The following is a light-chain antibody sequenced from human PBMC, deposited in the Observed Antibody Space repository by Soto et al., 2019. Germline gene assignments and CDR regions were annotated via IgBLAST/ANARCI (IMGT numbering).Light chain of an antibody. V-gene: IGKV3-11*01. Sequence: VGLTQSPSTLSLSPGDGATLSCRASQSVNNYLAWYQQKPGRAPRLLIYDTSNRATDIPARFSGSGSGTDFTLTISSVEPEDSALYYCQQYGNLITFGQGTRL. CDR1: QSVNNY. CDR3: QQYGNLIT. J-gene: IGKJ5*01. CDR2: DTS.